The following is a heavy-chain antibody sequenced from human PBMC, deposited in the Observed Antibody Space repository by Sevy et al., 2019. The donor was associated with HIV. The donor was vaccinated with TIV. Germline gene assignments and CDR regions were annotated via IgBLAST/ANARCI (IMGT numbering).Heavy chain of an antibody. Sequence: GRSLRLSCAASGFSFTNAWMTWVRQAPGKGLEWVGHIKSKSDGETTDYAAPVRGRFTISRDDSENTLFLQMNSLKTEDTAIYYCTGAALLFDYWGQGTLVTVSS. CDR3: TGAALLFDY. J-gene: IGHJ4*02. CDR2: IKSKSDGETT. CDR1: GFSFTNAW. D-gene: IGHD2-15*01. V-gene: IGHV3-15*01.